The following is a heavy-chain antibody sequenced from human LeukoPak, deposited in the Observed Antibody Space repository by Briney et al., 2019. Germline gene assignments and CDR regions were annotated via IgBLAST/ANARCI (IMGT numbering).Heavy chain of an antibody. CDR2: IKQDGSEK. Sequence: GGSLRLSCAASGFTFSSYWMSWVRQAPGKGLEWVANIKQDGSEKYYVDSVKGRFTISRDNSKNTLYLQMNSLRAEDTAVYYCAKAGAVVVVAAKYFDYWGQGTLVTVSS. CDR3: AKAGAVVVVAAKYFDY. V-gene: IGHV3-7*03. CDR1: GFTFSSYW. D-gene: IGHD2-15*01. J-gene: IGHJ4*02.